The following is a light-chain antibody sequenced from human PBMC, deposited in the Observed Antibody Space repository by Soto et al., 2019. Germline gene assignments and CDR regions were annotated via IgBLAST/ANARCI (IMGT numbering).Light chain of an antibody. CDR3: QQYNNWPRT. J-gene: IGKJ1*01. CDR2: GAS. CDR1: QSVSSD. Sequence: EIMMTQSPATLSVSPGARATLSSRASQSVSSDLAWYHQKPGQAPRLLIYGASTRATGIPARFSGSVSGTEFTLTINSLQSEDFAVYYCQQYNNWPRTFGQGTKVDIK. V-gene: IGKV3-15*01.